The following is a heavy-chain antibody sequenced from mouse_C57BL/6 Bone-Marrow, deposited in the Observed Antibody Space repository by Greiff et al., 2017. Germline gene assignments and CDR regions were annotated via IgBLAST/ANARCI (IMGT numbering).Heavy chain of an antibody. CDR1: GYTFTSYW. Sequence: VQLQQPGAELVRPGSSVKLSCKASGYTFTSYWMDWVKQRPGQGLEWIGNIYPSDSETHYNQKFTAKATLTVDKSSSTAYMQLSSLTSEDSAVYYCARKDDGYYGFAYGGQGTLVTVSA. D-gene: IGHD2-3*01. CDR3: ARKDDGYYGFAY. J-gene: IGHJ3*01. CDR2: IYPSDSET. V-gene: IGHV1-61*01.